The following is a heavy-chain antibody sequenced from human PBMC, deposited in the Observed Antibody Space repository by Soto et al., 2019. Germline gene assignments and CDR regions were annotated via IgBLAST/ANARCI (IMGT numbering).Heavy chain of an antibody. J-gene: IGHJ4*02. V-gene: IGHV3-7*01. Sequence: EVQLVESGGGLVQPGGSLRLSCEGSGFTFSSFWMSWVRQTPEKGLEWVAAIKSDGSETYYGDSVKGRFTISRDNRKKSLYLQMSSLREEDTAVYYCAREHMWGQGALVTVSS. CDR2: IKSDGSET. CDR3: AREHM. CDR1: GFTFSSFW.